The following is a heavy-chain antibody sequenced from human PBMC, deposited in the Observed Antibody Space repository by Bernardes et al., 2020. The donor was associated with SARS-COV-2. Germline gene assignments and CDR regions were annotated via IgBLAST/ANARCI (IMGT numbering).Heavy chain of an antibody. V-gene: IGHV4-34*01. CDR3: ARVPAAKSRYYYYMDV. CDR2: INHSGST. J-gene: IGHJ6*03. Sequence: SETLSLTCAVYGGSFSGYYWSWIRQPPGKGLEWIGEINHSGSTNYNPSLKSRVTISVDTSKNQFSLKLSSVTAADTAVYYCARVPAAKSRYYYYMDVWGKGTTVTVSS. D-gene: IGHD2-2*01. CDR1: GGSFSGYY.